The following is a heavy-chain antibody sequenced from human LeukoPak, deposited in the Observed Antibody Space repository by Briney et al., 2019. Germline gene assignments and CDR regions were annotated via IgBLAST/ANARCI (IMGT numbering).Heavy chain of an antibody. D-gene: IGHD3/OR15-3a*01. Sequence: PSETLSLTCAVSGGSISSSSYYWGWIRQPPGKGLEWIGSMFYDGNRYYNPSLKSRVTTSVDTSKNQISLRLTSVTATDTAMYYCARQTGSGLFTLPGGQGTLVTVSS. J-gene: IGHJ4*02. V-gene: IGHV4-39*01. CDR2: MFYDGNR. CDR3: ARQTGSGLFTLP. CDR1: GGSISSSSYY.